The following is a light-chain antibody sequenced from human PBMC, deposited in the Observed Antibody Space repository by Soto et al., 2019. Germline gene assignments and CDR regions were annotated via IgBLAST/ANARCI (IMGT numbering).Light chain of an antibody. V-gene: IGLV1-40*01. CDR2: GND. CDR3: QSYDRSLSGSYV. Sequence: QSVVTQPPSVSGAPGQRVTISCTGSNSNIGAGYDVHWYQHIPGTAPKLLIYGNDNRPSGVPGRFSGSNSGTSASLAITGLQAEDEAEYYCQSYDRSLSGSYVFGTGTKATVL. CDR1: NSNIGAGYD. J-gene: IGLJ1*01.